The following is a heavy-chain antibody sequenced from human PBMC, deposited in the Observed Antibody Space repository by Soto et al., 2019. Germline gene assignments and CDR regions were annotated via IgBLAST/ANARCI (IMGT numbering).Heavy chain of an antibody. D-gene: IGHD3-9*01. CDR3: ARTDDILTGYRKRNYYYGMYV. CDR1: GGTFSSYA. J-gene: IGHJ6*02. CDR2: IIPIFGTA. Sequence: QVQLVQSGAEVKKPGSSVKVSCKASGGTFSSYAISWVRQAPGQGLEWMGGIIPIFGTANYAQKFQGRVTITADESTITDYMELSSLRSEDTAVYYCARTDDILTGYRKRNYYYGMYVWGQGTTVTVSS. V-gene: IGHV1-69*01.